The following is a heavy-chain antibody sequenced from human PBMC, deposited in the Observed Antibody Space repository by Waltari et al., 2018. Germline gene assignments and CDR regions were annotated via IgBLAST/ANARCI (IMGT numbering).Heavy chain of an antibody. Sequence: EVQLVECGGGLVEPGESLRLPCAASGFTFSRYWRSWVRQAPGKGLEWVANIKQDVSEKYYVDSVKGRFTISRDNAKNSLFLQMNSLRAEDTAVYYCASRYYFDYWGLGTLVTVSS. CDR3: ASRYYFDY. V-gene: IGHV3-7*01. CDR2: IKQDVSEK. CDR1: GFTFSRYW. J-gene: IGHJ4*02.